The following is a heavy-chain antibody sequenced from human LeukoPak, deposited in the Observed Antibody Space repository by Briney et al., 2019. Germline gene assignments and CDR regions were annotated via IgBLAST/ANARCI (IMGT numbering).Heavy chain of an antibody. Sequence: GSLRLSCAASGFTLSSYSINWVRQAPGKGLEWVSYISSSSSTIYYADSVKGRFTISRDNAKNSLYLQMNSLRAEDTAVYYCARDRVIFGVVRGPFDAFDIWGQGTMVTVSS. CDR1: GFTLSSYS. J-gene: IGHJ3*02. V-gene: IGHV3-48*01. D-gene: IGHD3-3*01. CDR2: ISSSSSTI. CDR3: ARDRVIFGVVRGPFDAFDI.